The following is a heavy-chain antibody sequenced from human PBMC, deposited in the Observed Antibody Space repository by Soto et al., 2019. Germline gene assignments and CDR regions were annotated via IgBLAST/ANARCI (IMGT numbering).Heavy chain of an antibody. CDR1: GYTFIGYY. D-gene: IGHD3-3*01. V-gene: IGHV1-2*02. CDR2: INPNSGGP. Sequence: ASVKVSCKASGYTFIGYYMHWVRQAPGQGLEWMGWINPNSGGPNYAQKFQGRVTMTRGTSISTAYMELSRLRSDDTAVYYCARVGYDFWSGYYGRNYYGMDVWGQGTTVTVSS. J-gene: IGHJ6*02. CDR3: ARVGYDFWSGYYGRNYYGMDV.